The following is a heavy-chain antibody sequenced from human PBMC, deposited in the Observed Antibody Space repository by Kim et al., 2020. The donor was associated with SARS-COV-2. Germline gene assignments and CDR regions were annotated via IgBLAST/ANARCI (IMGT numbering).Heavy chain of an antibody. J-gene: IGHJ4*02. CDR2: LFYSGST. D-gene: IGHD4-17*01. CDR3: ARVAAVTRLDY. Sequence: SETLSLTCAVSGASIGSSYWAWIRQSPGKGLEWIGYLFYSGSTIYNASLKSRLAISVDTSRSELSLKLTSVTPADTALYYCARVAAVTRLDYWGQGILVT. CDR1: GASIGSSY. V-gene: IGHV4-59*13.